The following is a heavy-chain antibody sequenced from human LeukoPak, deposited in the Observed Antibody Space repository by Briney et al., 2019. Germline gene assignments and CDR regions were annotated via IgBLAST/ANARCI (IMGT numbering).Heavy chain of an antibody. CDR1: GGTFSSYA. J-gene: IGHJ6*02. CDR2: IIPIFGTT. CDR3: ARGMVRAMGWGNYYYGMDV. V-gene: IGHV1-69*13. D-gene: IGHD3-10*01. Sequence: ASVKVSCKTSGGTFSSYAISWVRQAPGQGLEWMGGIIPIFGTTNYAQKLEGRVTITADESTRTAYLELSSLRSEDTAVFYCARGMVRAMGWGNYYYGMDVWGQGTTVTVSS.